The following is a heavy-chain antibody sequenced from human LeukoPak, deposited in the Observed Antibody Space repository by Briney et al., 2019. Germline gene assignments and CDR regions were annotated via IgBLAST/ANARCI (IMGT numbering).Heavy chain of an antibody. CDR2: IYYSGST. CDR1: GGSISSYY. CDR3: ARFARRSNWFDP. V-gene: IGHV4-59*08. Sequence: SETLSLTCTVSGGSISSYYWSWIRQPPGKGLEWIGYIYYSGSTNYNPSLKSRVTISVDTSKNQFSLKLSSVTAADTAVYYCARFARRSNWFDPWGQGTLVTVSS. J-gene: IGHJ5*02.